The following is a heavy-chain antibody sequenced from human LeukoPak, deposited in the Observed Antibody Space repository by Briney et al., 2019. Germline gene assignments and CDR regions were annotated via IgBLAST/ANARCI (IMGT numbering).Heavy chain of an antibody. D-gene: IGHD3-22*01. CDR2: IIPILGIA. Sequence: ASVKVSCKASGGTFSSYAISWVRQAPGQGLEWMGRIIPILGIANYAQKFQGRVTITADKSTSTAYMELSSLRSEDTAVYYCARSNDSSGYYYGGWFDPWGQGTLVTVPS. V-gene: IGHV1-69*04. CDR1: GGTFSSYA. J-gene: IGHJ5*02. CDR3: ARSNDSSGYYYGGWFDP.